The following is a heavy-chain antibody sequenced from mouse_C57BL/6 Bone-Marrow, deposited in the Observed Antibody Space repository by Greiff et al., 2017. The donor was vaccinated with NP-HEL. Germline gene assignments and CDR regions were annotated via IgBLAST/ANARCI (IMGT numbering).Heavy chain of an antibody. CDR3: ARFSFAY. V-gene: IGHV5-17*01. Sequence: DVKLVESGGGLVKPGGSLKLSCAASGFTFSDYGMHWVRQAPEQGLEWVAYISSGSSTIYYADTVKGRFTISRDNAKNTLFLQMTSLRSEDTAMYYCARFSFAYWGQGTLVTVSA. CDR1: GFTFSDYG. J-gene: IGHJ3*01. CDR2: ISSGSSTI.